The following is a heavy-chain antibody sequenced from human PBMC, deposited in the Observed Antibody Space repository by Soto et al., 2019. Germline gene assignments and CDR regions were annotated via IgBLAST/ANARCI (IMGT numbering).Heavy chain of an antibody. Sequence: EVQLLESGGGLVQPGGSLRLSCTASGFTFSDHAMTWGRQAPGKGLQWLSGINGGGSGAXXADSVKGRFTVSRANXXXXXXXXXXXXRVEDTXXYYCAIDLWWYTHWGQGTLVTVSS. CDR3: AIDLWWYTH. CDR1: GFTFSDHA. CDR2: INGGGSGA. V-gene: IGHV3-23*01. J-gene: IGHJ1*01. D-gene: IGHD2-15*01.